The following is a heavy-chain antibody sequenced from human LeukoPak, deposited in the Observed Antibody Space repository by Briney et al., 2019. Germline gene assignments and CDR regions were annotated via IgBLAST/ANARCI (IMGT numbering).Heavy chain of an antibody. V-gene: IGHV3-30*02. J-gene: IGHJ4*02. D-gene: IGHD2-21*01. CDR1: GFTFSSYG. CDR2: IRYDGSNQ. Sequence: GGSLRLSCAASGFTFSSYGMHWVRQAPGKGLQWVAFIRYDGSNQYYADSLKGRFPISRDSSNNTLYLQMNSLRAEDTVVYYCAKDRVSGYCGGDCFYFDYWGQGPLVTVSS. CDR3: AKDRVSGYCGGDCFYFDY.